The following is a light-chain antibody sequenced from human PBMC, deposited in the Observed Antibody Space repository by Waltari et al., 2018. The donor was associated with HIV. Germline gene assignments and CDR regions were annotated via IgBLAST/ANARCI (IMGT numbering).Light chain of an antibody. CDR3: CSHAGNFIFV. J-gene: IGLJ1*01. CDR1: RSYVDTF. CDR2: DVN. Sequence: QSALTQPHSVSGSPGQSLTIPCTGTRSYVDTFVSWYQQPPGKATKVIIYDVNKRPSGVPDRFSGSKSGNTASLTISGLQAEDEADYHCCSHAGNFIFVFGTGTKVTVL. V-gene: IGLV2-11*01.